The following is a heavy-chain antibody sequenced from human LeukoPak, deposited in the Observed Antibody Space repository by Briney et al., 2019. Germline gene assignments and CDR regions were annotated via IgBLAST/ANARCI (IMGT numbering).Heavy chain of an antibody. CDR1: GGSISSYY. V-gene: IGHV4-4*07. J-gene: IGHJ4*02. CDR3: ARDRYSGTYWGYFDY. CDR2: IYTSGST. Sequence: SETLSLTCTVSGGSISSYYWSWLRQPAGKGLEWIGRIYTSGSTNYNPSLKSRVTMSVDTSKNQFSLKLSSVTAADTAVYYCARDRYSGTYWGYFDYWGQGTLVSVSS. D-gene: IGHD1-26*01.